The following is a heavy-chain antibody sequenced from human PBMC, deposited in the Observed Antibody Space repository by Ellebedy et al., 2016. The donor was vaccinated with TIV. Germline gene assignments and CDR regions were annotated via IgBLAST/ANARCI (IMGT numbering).Heavy chain of an antibody. J-gene: IGHJ4*02. V-gene: IGHV3-20*04. CDR1: GFNFDDHG. D-gene: IGHD6-19*01. CDR2: ITLNGENT. CDR3: ARDPNYSGWYQFDF. Sequence: PGGSLRLSCAASGFNFDDHGMSWVRPVPGTGLQWVSGITLNGENTGYADSVKGRFTISRDNAEKFVYLQMNSLRVEDTALYYCARDPNYSGWYQFDFWGQGALVIVSS.